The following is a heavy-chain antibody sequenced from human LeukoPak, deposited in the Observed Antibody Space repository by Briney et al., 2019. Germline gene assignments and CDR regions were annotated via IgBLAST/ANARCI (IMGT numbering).Heavy chain of an antibody. CDR3: ARDHPYYYGSGVMGGPFDY. Sequence: GGSLRLSCAASGFTFSSYSMTWVRQAPGKGLEWVSYISSSSSTIYYADSVKGRFTISRDNAKNSLYLQMNSLRDEDTAVYYCARDHPYYYGSGVMGGPFDYWGQGTLVTVSS. CDR2: ISSSSSTI. CDR1: GFTFSSYS. V-gene: IGHV3-48*02. D-gene: IGHD3-10*01. J-gene: IGHJ4*02.